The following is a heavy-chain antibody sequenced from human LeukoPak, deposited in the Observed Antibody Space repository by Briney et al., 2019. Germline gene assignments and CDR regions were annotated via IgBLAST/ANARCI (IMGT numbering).Heavy chain of an antibody. J-gene: IGHJ4*02. CDR2: ISGRDDST. CDR1: GFTFGNYA. D-gene: IGHD3-22*01. CDR3: AKDTYNYHSSGYYFFDY. Sequence: GGSLRLSCAASGFTFGNYAMSWVRQAPGKGLEWVSAISGRDDSTYYADSVKGRFTISRDNSKSTLCLQMNSLRADDTAVYYCAKDTYNYHSSGYYFFDYWGQGTMVTVSS. V-gene: IGHV3-23*01.